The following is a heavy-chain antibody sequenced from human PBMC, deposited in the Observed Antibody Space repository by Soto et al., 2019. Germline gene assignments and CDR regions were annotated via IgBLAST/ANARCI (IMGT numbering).Heavy chain of an antibody. Sequence: ASETLSLTCTVSGGSISSYYWSWIRQPPGKGLEWIGYIYYSGSTNYNPSLKSRVTISVDTSKNQFSLKLSSVTAADTAVYYCAILYGDSDYWGQGTLVTVSS. CDR1: GGSISSYY. V-gene: IGHV4-59*01. CDR3: AILYGDSDY. J-gene: IGHJ4*02. CDR2: IYYSGST. D-gene: IGHD4-17*01.